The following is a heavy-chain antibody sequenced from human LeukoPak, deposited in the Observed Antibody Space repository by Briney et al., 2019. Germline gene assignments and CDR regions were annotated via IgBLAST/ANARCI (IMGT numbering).Heavy chain of an antibody. V-gene: IGHV3-21*01. CDR3: ARDKDRKGRDYYYYGMDV. Sequence: KPGGSLRLSCAASGFTFSSYSMSWVRQAPGKGLEWVSSISSSSSYIYYADSVKGRFTISRDNAKNSLYLQMNSLRAEDTAVYYCARDKDRKGRDYYYYGMDVWGQGTTVTVSS. CDR2: ISSSSSYI. D-gene: IGHD1-14*01. J-gene: IGHJ6*02. CDR1: GFTFSSYS.